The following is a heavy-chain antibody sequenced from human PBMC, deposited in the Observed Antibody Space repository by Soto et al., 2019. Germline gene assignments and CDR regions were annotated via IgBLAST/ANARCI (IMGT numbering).Heavy chain of an antibody. V-gene: IGHV4-59*12. D-gene: IGHD1-26*01. Sequence: SETLSLTCTVSGGSISSYYCSRIRQPPGKGLEWIGYIDYSGRTNYNPSLKSRVTISVDKSKNQFSLKLSSVTAADTAVYYCARFNSGSYYEAFDIWGQETMVTVSS. CDR3: ARFNSGSYYEAFDI. CDR1: GGSISSYY. J-gene: IGHJ3*02. CDR2: IDYSGRT.